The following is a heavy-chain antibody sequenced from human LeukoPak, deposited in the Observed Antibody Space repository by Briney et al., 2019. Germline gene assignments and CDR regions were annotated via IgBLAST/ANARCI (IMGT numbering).Heavy chain of an antibody. J-gene: IGHJ5*02. CDR1: GGSISSGSYY. CDR3: ARTKYYETFDP. V-gene: IGHV4-61*02. CDR2: ISTSGST. Sequence: SQTLSLTCTVSGGSISSGSYYWSWIRQPAGKGLEWIGRISTSGSTNYNPSLKSRVTISVDTSKNQFSLKLSSVTAADTAVYYCARTKYYETFDPWGQGTLVTASS. D-gene: IGHD3-3*01.